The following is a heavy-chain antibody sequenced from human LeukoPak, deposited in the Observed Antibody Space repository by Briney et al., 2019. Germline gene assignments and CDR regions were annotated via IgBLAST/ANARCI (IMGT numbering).Heavy chain of an antibody. Sequence: PGGSLRLSCAASGFTFSSYSMNWVRQAPGKGLEWVSYISSSSTIYYADSVKGRFTISRDNAKNSLYLQMNSLRAEDTAVYYCARDGSSWYEDPYYFDYWGQGTLVTVSS. V-gene: IGHV3-48*01. CDR2: ISSSSTI. CDR1: GFTFSSYS. J-gene: IGHJ4*02. CDR3: ARDGSSWYEDPYYFDY. D-gene: IGHD6-13*01.